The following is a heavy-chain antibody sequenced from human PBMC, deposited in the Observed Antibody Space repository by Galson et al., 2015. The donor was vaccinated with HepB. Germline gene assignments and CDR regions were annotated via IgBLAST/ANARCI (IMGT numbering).Heavy chain of an antibody. Sequence: SLRLSCAAPGLTVSSYAMNWVRPARGKGLEWVSRISDSRATTHYAASVKGRFTISRDNSKNPLYLQMNSLRAEDSALYYCAKSPSRSWSEFDIWGQGTMVIVSS. J-gene: IGHJ3*02. CDR1: GLTVSSYA. D-gene: IGHD6-13*01. V-gene: IGHV3-23*01. CDR3: AKSPSRSWSEFDI. CDR2: ISDSRATT.